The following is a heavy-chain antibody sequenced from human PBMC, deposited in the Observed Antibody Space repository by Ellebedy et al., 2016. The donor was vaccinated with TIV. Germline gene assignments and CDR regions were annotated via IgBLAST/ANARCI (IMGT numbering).Heavy chain of an antibody. D-gene: IGHD1-26*01. CDR2: ISGSGGST. CDR3: AKAIRVGATSLYFDY. CDR1: GFTFSSYA. J-gene: IGHJ4*02. Sequence: GESLKISCAASGFTFSSYAMSWVRQAPGKGLEWVSAISGSGGSTYYADSVKGRFTISRDNSKNKLYLQMNSLRAEDTAVYYCAKAIRVGATSLYFDYWGQGTLVTVSS. V-gene: IGHV3-23*01.